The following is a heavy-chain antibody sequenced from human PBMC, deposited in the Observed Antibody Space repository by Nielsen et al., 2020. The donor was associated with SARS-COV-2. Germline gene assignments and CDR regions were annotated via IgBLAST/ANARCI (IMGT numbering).Heavy chain of an antibody. V-gene: IGHV4-34*01. CDR2: INHSGST. CDR1: GGSFSGYY. Sequence: SETLYLTCAVYGGSFSGYYWSWIRQPPGKGLEWIGEINHSGSTNYNPSLKSRVTISVDTSKNQFSLKLSSVTAADTAVYYCAREAAAGKGTFDYWGQGTLVTVSS. J-gene: IGHJ4*02. D-gene: IGHD6-13*01. CDR3: AREAAAGKGTFDY.